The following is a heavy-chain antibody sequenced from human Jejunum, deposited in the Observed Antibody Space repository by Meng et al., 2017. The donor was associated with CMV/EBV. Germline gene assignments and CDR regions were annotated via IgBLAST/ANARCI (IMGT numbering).Heavy chain of an antibody. CDR3: ARGLSTSSSGY. CDR1: GDSISSSNYY. CDR2: IYYTGST. Sequence: LKLQEAGPELVKPSETLSLLCTVSGDSISSSNYYWGWIRQSPGKGLEWIGSIYYTGSTYYNPSLKSRLTISIDTSKNQFSLKLSSVTAADTAIYYCARGLSTSSSGYWGQGTLVTVSS. J-gene: IGHJ4*02. D-gene: IGHD6-6*01. V-gene: IGHV4-39*07.